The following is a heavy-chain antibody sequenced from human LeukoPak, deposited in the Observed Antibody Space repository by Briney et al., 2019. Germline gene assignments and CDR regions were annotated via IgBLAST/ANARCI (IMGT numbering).Heavy chain of an antibody. D-gene: IGHD4-17*01. J-gene: IGHJ6*02. CDR2: FDPEDGET. V-gene: IGHV1-24*01. CDR3: ATDRPTVTRLQLYYGMDV. Sequence: ASVKVSCKVSGYTLTELSMHWVRQAPGKRLEWMGGFDPEDGETIYAQKFQGRVTMTEDTSTDTAYMELSSLRSEDTAVYYCATDRPTVTRLQLYYGMDVWGQGTTVTVSS. CDR1: GYTLTELS.